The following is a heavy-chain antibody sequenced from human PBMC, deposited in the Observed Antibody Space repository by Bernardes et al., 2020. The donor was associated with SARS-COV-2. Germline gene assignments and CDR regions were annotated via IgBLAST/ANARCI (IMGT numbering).Heavy chain of an antibody. J-gene: IGHJ2*01. D-gene: IGHD3-22*01. V-gene: IGHV4-39*01. CDR1: GGSISSSSYY. CDR2: IYYSGST. CDR3: ARRSDDSSGYYYDWYFDL. Sequence: ETSSLICTVSGGSISSSSYYWGWIRQSPGQGLEWIGSIYYSGSTYYNPSLKSRVTISVDTSKNQFSLKLSSVTAADTAVYYCARRSDDSSGYYYDWYFDLWGRGTLVTVSS.